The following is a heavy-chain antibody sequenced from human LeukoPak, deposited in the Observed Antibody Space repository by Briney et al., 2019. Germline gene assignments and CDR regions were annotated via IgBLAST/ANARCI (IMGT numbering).Heavy chain of an antibody. D-gene: IGHD3-16*01. J-gene: IGHJ4*02. CDR2: IRYDGSNK. CDR1: GVTFSSCG. Sequence: PGGSLRLSCAASGVTFSSCGMHWVRQAPGKGLEWVALIRYDGSNKYYADSVKGRFTISRDNSKNTLYLQMNSLRAEDTAVYYCASPVITFGGVIDWGQGTLVTVSS. CDR3: ASPVITFGGVID. V-gene: IGHV3-30*02.